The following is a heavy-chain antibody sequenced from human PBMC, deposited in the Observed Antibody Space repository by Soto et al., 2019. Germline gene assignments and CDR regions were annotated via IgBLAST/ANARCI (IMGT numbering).Heavy chain of an antibody. CDR2: ISAYNGNT. D-gene: IGHD6-19*01. V-gene: IGHV1-18*01. Sequence: QVPLVQSGAEVKKPGASVKVSCKASGYTFTRYGISWVRQAPGQGLEWMGWISAYNGNTNYAQKLQGRVTMTTDTSTSTAYMELRSLRSDDTAVYYCAREVAGTHGAYYYYYMDVWGKGTTVTVSS. CDR1: GYTFTRYG. CDR3: AREVAGTHGAYYYYYMDV. J-gene: IGHJ6*03.